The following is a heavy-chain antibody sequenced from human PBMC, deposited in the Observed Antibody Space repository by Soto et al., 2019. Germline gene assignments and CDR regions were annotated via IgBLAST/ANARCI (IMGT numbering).Heavy chain of an antibody. J-gene: IGHJ4*02. CDR2: IYHSGST. D-gene: IGHD5-12*01. V-gene: IGHV4-30-2*01. CDR1: GCPISSGGYS. CDR3: AAGGGLPRYY. Sequence: SETLSLSCAVSGCPISSGGYSWSWIRQPPGKGLEWIGYIYHSGSTYYNPSLKSRVTISVDRSKNQFSLKLSSVTAADTAVYYCAAGGGLPRYYWGQGTLVTVSS.